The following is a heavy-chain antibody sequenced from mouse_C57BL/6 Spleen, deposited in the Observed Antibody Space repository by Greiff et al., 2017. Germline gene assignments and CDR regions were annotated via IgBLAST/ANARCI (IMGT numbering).Heavy chain of an antibody. Sequence: QVHVKQPGAELVKPGASVKLSCKASGYTFTSYWMHWVKQRPGRGLEWIGRIDPNSGGTKYNEKFKSKATLTVDKPSSTAYMQLSSLTSEDSAVYYCARELWDDYAWFAYWGQGTLVTVSA. D-gene: IGHD2-4*01. CDR2: IDPNSGGT. CDR1: GYTFTSYW. J-gene: IGHJ3*01. CDR3: ARELWDDYAWFAY. V-gene: IGHV1-72*01.